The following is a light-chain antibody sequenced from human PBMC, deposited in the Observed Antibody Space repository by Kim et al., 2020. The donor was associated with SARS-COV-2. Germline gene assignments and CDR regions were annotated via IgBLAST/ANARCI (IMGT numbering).Light chain of an antibody. Sequence: VTIACTGSSTNVGAPSDVHWYQLLPAAAPKLLLYANTIRPSGVPDRCSGSKAGTSASLAITGLQAEDEADYYCQSSDSSLSEPNGVFGGGTKVTVL. V-gene: IGLV1-40*01. J-gene: IGLJ3*02. CDR3: QSSDSSLSEPNGV. CDR2: ANT. CDR1: STNVGAPSD.